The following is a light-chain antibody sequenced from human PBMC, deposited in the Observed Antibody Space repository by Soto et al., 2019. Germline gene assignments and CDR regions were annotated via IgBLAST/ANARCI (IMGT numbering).Light chain of an antibody. CDR2: WAS. Sequence: DIVMTQSPDSLPVSLGERATINCKSSQSVLYSSNNKNYLAWYQQKPGQPPKLLIYWASTRESGVPDRFSGSGSGTDFTLTISSLQAEDVAVYYCQQYHSTPFTFGPGTKVDIK. V-gene: IGKV4-1*01. CDR1: QSVLYSSNNKNY. J-gene: IGKJ3*01. CDR3: QQYHSTPFT.